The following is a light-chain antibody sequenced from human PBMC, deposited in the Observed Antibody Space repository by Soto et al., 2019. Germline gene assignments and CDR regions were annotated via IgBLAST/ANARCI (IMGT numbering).Light chain of an antibody. CDR1: QTITRSS. Sequence: EIVLTQSPGTLSLSPGDRATLSCRASQTITRSSLAWYQQKPGQGPRLLIFGVSIRATGVPDRFTASGSGTDFTLTISSLEPEDFAVYYCQQYVNSPITFGQGTRLEI. CDR3: QQYVNSPIT. V-gene: IGKV3-20*01. J-gene: IGKJ5*01. CDR2: GVS.